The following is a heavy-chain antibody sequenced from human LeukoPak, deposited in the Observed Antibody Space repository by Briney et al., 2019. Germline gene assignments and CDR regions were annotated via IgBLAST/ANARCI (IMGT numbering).Heavy chain of an antibody. CDR1: GYTFTSYG. CDR2: IIPIFGTA. V-gene: IGHV1-69*13. CDR3: ARAEESYYYDSSAIYAFDI. Sequence: GASVKVSCKASGYTFTSYGISWVRQAPGQGLEWMGGIIPIFGTANYAQKFQGRVTFTADESTSTAYMELSSLRSEDTAVYYCARAEESYYYDSSAIYAFDIWGQGTMVTVSS. J-gene: IGHJ3*02. D-gene: IGHD3-22*01.